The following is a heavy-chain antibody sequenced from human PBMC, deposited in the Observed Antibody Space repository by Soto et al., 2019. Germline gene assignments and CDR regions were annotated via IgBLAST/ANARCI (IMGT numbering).Heavy chain of an antibody. D-gene: IGHD6-13*01. V-gene: IGHV3-23*01. CDR3: VGEQLAPDDTLDY. CDR2: ISGSGGST. J-gene: IGHJ4*02. Sequence: GGSLRLSCAASGFTFSSYAMSWVRQAPGKGLEWVSAISGSGGSTYYADSVKGRFTISRDNSKNTLYLQMNSLRAEDTVVHYCVGEQLAPDDTLDYWGQGTLVTVSS. CDR1: GFTFSSYA.